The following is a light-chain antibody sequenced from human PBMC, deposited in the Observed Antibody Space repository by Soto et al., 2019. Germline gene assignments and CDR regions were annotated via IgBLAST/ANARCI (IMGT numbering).Light chain of an antibody. Sequence: QSALTQPASVSGSPGQSITISCTGTSSDVGGYNYVSWYQLHPGKAPKLMIYDVSNRPSGVSNRFSGSKSGNTASLTISGLQAEDEADYYCSSYTSSSTYVVFGGGTKVTGL. CDR3: SSYTSSSTYVV. CDR2: DVS. CDR1: SSDVGGYNY. V-gene: IGLV2-14*01. J-gene: IGLJ2*01.